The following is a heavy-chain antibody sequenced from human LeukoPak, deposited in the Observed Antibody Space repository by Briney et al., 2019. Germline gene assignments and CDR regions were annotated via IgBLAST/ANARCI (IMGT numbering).Heavy chain of an antibody. CDR2: ISSSSSTI. CDR3: ARDIVGATTVYYYYGMDV. V-gene: IGHV3-48*02. D-gene: IGHD1-26*01. CDR1: GFTFSSYS. Sequence: GGSLRLSCAASGFTFSSYSMNRVRQAPGKGLEWVSYISSSSSTIYYADSVKGRFTISRDNAKNSLYLQMNSLRDEDTAVYYCARDIVGATTVYYYYGMDVWGQGTTVTVSS. J-gene: IGHJ6*02.